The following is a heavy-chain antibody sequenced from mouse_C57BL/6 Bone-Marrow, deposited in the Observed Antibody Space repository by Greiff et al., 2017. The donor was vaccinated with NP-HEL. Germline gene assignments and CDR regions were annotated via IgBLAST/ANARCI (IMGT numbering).Heavy chain of an antibody. V-gene: IGHV1-50*01. CDR1: GYTFTSYW. Sequence: VQLQQPGAELVKPGASVKLSCKASGYTFTSYWMQWVKQRPGQGLEWIGEIDPSDSYTTYNQKFKGKVTLTVDTSSSTAYMQLSSLTSEDSAVYYCVIYYYGSSLYYFDYWGQGTTLTVSS. D-gene: IGHD1-1*01. CDR2: IDPSDSYT. CDR3: VIYYYGSSLYYFDY. J-gene: IGHJ2*01.